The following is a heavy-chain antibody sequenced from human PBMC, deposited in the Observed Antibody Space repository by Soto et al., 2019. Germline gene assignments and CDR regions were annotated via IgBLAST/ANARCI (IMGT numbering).Heavy chain of an antibody. J-gene: IGHJ4*02. CDR3: ARDKISGLFDY. CDR1: GGSFSGYY. V-gene: IGHV4-34*01. CDR2: INHSGST. Sequence: QVQLQQWGAGLLKPSETLSLTCAVYGGSFSGYYWTWIRQPPGTGLEWIGEINHSGSTNYNPSLKSRVTKSVDTSKNQFSLNLTSVTAAATAVYYGARDKISGLFDYWGQGTLVTVSS.